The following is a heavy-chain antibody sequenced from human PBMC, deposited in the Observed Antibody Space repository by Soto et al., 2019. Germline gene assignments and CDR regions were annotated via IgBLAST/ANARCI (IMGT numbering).Heavy chain of an antibody. V-gene: IGHV1-18*01. Sequence: ASVKVACQASGYTFTSYAMHWVRQAPGQRLEWMGWISAYNGNTNYAQKLQGRVTMTTDTSTSTAYMELRSLRSDDTAVYYCARATSPFTIFGVVIIQPYYYYMDVWGKGTTVTVSS. CDR1: GYTFTSYA. CDR3: ARATSPFTIFGVVIIQPYYYYMDV. J-gene: IGHJ6*03. CDR2: ISAYNGNT. D-gene: IGHD3-3*01.